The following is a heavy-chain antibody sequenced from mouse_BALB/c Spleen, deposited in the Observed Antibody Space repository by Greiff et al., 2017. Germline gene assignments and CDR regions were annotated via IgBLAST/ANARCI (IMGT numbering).Heavy chain of an antibody. J-gene: IGHJ3*01. CDR1: GFTFTDYE. CDR2: IDPETGGT. CDR3: PRWGAY. Sequence: VQLQQSGAELVRPGASVTLSCKASGFTFTDYEMHWVKQTPVHGLEWIGAIDPETGGTAYNQKFKGKATLTADNSSSTAYMELSSLASEDSAVYYCPRWGAYWGQGTLVTVSA. V-gene: IGHV1-15*01.